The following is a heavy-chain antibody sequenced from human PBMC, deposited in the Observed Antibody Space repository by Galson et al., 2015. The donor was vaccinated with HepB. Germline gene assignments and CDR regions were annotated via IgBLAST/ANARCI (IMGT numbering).Heavy chain of an antibody. CDR2: INAGNGNT. J-gene: IGHJ6*02. Sequence: SVKVSCKASGYTFTSYAMHWVRQAPGQRLEWMGWINAGNGNTKYSQKFQGRVTITRDTSASTAYMELSSLRSEDTAVYYCAREGGYHYYYGMDVWGQGTTVTVSS. V-gene: IGHV1-3*01. CDR3: AREGGYHYYYGMDV. D-gene: IGHD2-15*01. CDR1: GYTFTSYA.